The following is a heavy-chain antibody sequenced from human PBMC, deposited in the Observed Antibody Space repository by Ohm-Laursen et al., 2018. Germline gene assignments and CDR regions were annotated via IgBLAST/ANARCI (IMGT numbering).Heavy chain of an antibody. D-gene: IGHD5-12*01. CDR3: AREGGYDSPGNYYGMDV. Sequence: SLRLSCAASGFTFSIYEMNWVRQAPEKGLEWVSYIGSGYTPHYADSVKGRFTISRDNAKNSLYLQMTSLTAEDTAVYYCAREGGYDSPGNYYGMDVWGQGTTVTVSS. J-gene: IGHJ6*02. CDR1: GFTFSIYE. V-gene: IGHV3-48*03. CDR2: IGSGYTP.